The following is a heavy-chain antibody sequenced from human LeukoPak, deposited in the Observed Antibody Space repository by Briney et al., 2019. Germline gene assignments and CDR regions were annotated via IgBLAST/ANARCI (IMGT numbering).Heavy chain of an antibody. Sequence: RTSETLSLTCTVSGCSISSSTYYWGWIRQPPGKGLEWIGSIYYSGSTYYNPSLKSRVTISVDTSKNQFSLKLSSVTAADTAVYYCARGFWSGYWARPESEYYFDYWGQGTLVTVSS. CDR3: ARGFWSGYWARPESEYYFDY. CDR2: IYYSGST. D-gene: IGHD3-3*01. J-gene: IGHJ4*02. CDR1: GCSISSSTYY. V-gene: IGHV4-39*01.